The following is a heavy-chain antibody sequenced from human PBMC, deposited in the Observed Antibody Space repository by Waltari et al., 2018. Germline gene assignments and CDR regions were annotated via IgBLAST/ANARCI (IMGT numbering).Heavy chain of an antibody. J-gene: IGHJ3*02. CDR2: ISGFGEI. Sequence: QVQLQESGPGLVRPSDTLSLTCTVSGFSISSGHWWGWIRQSPEKGLEWFGYISGFGEIYDNASLKSRVTLSMDTSKYQFSLRLSSVTAVDTAVYYCAKKVERTGMRVDAFDIWGQGTLVTVSS. D-gene: IGHD1-1*01. CDR1: GFSISSGHW. CDR3: AKKVERTGMRVDAFDI. V-gene: IGHV4-28*05.